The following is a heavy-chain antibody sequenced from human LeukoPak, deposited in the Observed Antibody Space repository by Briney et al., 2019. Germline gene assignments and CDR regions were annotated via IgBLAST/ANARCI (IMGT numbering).Heavy chain of an antibody. CDR1: GGTFSSYA. J-gene: IGHJ5*02. D-gene: IGHD3-10*01. CDR2: IIPIFGTA. Sequence: SVKVSCKASGGTFSSYAISWVRQAPGQGLEWMGGIIPIFGTANYAQKFQGRVTITADESTSTAYMELSSLRSEDTAVYYCARAALLWFGELRPSCGFDPWGQGTLVTVSS. CDR3: ARAALLWFGELRPSCGFDP. V-gene: IGHV1-69*01.